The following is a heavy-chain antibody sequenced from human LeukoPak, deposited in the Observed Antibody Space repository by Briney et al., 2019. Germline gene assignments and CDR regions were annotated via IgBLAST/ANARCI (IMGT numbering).Heavy chain of an antibody. Sequence: PSETLSLTCTVSGGSISSSSYYWGWIRQPPGKGLEWIGSIYYSGTTYYNPSLKSRVTISVDTSKNQFSLKLSSVTAADTAVYYCARVDGYNYYFDYWGQGTLVTVSS. V-gene: IGHV4-39*01. CDR2: IYYSGTT. CDR3: ARVDGYNYYFDY. D-gene: IGHD5-24*01. J-gene: IGHJ4*02. CDR1: GGSISSSSYY.